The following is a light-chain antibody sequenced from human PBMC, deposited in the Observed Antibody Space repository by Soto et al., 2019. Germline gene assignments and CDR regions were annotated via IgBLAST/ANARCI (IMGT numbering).Light chain of an antibody. CDR1: QSLVHSDGIAY. V-gene: IGKV2-30*02. CDR2: KVS. J-gene: IGKJ5*01. CDR3: MQGTHSPIT. Sequence: VVMTQSPLSLPVPLGKPASSSCRANQSLVHSDGIAYFSWFQQRPGRSPRRLIYKVSNRDSGVPARFSGSGSGTDVALNISRVEAEDGGVDYCMQGTHSPITVGQGERLEI.